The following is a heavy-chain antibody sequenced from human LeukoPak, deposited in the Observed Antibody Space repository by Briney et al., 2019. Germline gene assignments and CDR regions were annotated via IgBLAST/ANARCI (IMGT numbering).Heavy chain of an antibody. Sequence: SVKVSCKASGGTFSSYAISWVRQAPGQGLEWMGGIIPIFGTANYEQKFQGRVTITTDESTSTAYMELSRLRSEDTAVYYCARDRCFSTSCYGGWFDPWGQGTLVTVSS. V-gene: IGHV1-69*05. CDR2: IIPIFGTA. CDR3: ARDRCFSTSCYGGWFDP. J-gene: IGHJ5*02. CDR1: GGTFSSYA. D-gene: IGHD2-2*01.